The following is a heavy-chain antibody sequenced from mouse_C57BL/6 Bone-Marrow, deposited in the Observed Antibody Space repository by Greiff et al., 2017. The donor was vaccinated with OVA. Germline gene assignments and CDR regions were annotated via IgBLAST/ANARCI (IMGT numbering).Heavy chain of an antibody. J-gene: IGHJ4*01. CDR1: GFTFSSYG. V-gene: IGHV5-6*01. CDR3: ARHGNYVMDY. Sequence: DVQLVESGGDLVKPGGSLKLSCAASGFTFSSYGMSWVRQTPDKRLEWVATISSGGSYTYYPDSVKGRFTISRDNAKNTLYLQMSSLKSEDTAMYYCARHGNYVMDYWGQGTSVTVSS. D-gene: IGHD2-1*01. CDR2: ISSGGSYT.